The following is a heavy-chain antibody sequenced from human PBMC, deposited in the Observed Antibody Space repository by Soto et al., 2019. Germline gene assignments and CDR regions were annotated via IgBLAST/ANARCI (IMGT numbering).Heavy chain of an antibody. D-gene: IGHD5-12*01. CDR1: GFTFSSYS. Sequence: PGGSLRLSCAASGFTFSSYSMNWVRQAPGKGLEWVSSISSSSSYIYYADSVKGRFTISRDNAKNSLYLQMNSLRAEDTAVYYCARDRPELFLYSGYDYAELHYFDYWGQGTPVTVSS. CDR3: ARDRPELFLYSGYDYAELHYFDY. J-gene: IGHJ4*02. V-gene: IGHV3-21*01. CDR2: ISSSSSYI.